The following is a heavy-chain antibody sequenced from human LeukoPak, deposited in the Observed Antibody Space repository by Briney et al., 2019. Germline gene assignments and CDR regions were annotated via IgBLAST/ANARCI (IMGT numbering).Heavy chain of an antibody. Sequence: QSGGSLRLSCAASGITFSSYGMHWVRQAPGKGLQWVTFIRYGGSNKYYADSVKGRFTISRDNSKNTLYLQMNSLRAEDTGVYYCAKDGSRSRQVFPYYYNSRSLHYMDVWGKGTTVTISS. CDR1: GITFSSYG. J-gene: IGHJ6*03. V-gene: IGHV3-30*02. CDR2: IRYGGSNK. CDR3: AKDGSRSRQVFPYYYNSRSLHYMDV. D-gene: IGHD3-10*01.